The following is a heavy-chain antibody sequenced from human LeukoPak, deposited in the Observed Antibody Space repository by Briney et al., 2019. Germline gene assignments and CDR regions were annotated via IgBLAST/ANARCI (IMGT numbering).Heavy chain of an antibody. V-gene: IGHV3-23*01. CDR2: ISGSGGST. Sequence: PGGSLRLSCAASGFTFSSYAMSWVRQAPGKGLEWVSVISGSGGSTYYADSVKGRFTISRDNSKNTLYPQMNSLRAEDTAIYYCAKVMGYYYDSSGYLYRGQGTLVTVSS. CDR1: GFTFSSYA. D-gene: IGHD3-22*01. J-gene: IGHJ4*02. CDR3: AKVMGYYYDSSGYLY.